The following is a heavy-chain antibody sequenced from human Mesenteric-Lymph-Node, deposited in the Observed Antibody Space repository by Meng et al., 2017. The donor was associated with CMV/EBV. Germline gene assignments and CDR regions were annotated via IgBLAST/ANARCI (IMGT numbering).Heavy chain of an antibody. CDR3: TGDSVSNPNLDY. Sequence: ELPLVEAGGGLVQPGGSLRLSCAASGFNVRDKYMSWVRQAPGKGLEWVCIIYRGDNTYYIDSVKDRFTVSRDNSKNTMYLQMNSLRVEDTAVYYCTGDSVSNPNLDYWGQGTLVTASS. J-gene: IGHJ4*02. D-gene: IGHD3-10*01. V-gene: IGHV3-66*01. CDR1: GFNVRDKY. CDR2: IYRGDNT.